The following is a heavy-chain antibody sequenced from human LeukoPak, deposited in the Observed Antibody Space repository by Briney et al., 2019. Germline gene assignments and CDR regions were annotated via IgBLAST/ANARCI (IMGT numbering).Heavy chain of an antibody. Sequence: SETLSLTCAVYGGSFSGYYWSWIRQPPGKGLEWIGEINHSGSTNYNPSLKSRVTMLVDTSKNQFSLKLTSVTAADTAVYYCATRGDYSDTSGNSYDALDIWGQGTMVTVSS. J-gene: IGHJ3*02. V-gene: IGHV4-34*01. CDR1: GGSFSGYY. CDR2: INHSGST. CDR3: ATRGDYSDTSGNSYDALDI. D-gene: IGHD3-22*01.